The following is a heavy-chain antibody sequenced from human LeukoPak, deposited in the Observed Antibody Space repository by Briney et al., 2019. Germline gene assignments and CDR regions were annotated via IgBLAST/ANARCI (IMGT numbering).Heavy chain of an antibody. J-gene: IGHJ4*02. CDR3: AKDQGYSYGHFDY. CDR2: ISGSGGST. Sequence: PGGSLRLSCAASGFTFSSYAMSWVRQAPGKGLEWVSAISGSGGSTYYADFVKGRFTISRDNSKNTLYLQMNSLRAEDTAVYYCAKDQGYSYGHFDYWGQGTLVTVSS. D-gene: IGHD5-18*01. V-gene: IGHV3-23*01. CDR1: GFTFSSYA.